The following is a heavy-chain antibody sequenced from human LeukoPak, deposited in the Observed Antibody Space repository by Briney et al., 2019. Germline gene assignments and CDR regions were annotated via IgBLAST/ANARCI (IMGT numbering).Heavy chain of an antibody. CDR2: FDPEDGET. V-gene: IGHV1-24*01. CDR3: ATSDILTGYTVDY. Sequence: GASVKVSCKASGYTLTELSMHWVRQAPGKGLEWMGGFDPEDGETIYAQKFQGRVTMTEDTSTDTAYMELSSLRSGDTAVYYCATSDILTGYTVDYWGQGTLVTVSS. CDR1: GYTLTELS. D-gene: IGHD3-9*01. J-gene: IGHJ4*02.